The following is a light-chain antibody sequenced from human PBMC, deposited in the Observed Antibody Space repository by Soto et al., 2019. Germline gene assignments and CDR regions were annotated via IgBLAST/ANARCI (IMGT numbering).Light chain of an antibody. J-gene: IGLJ3*02. CDR2: EVS. V-gene: IGLV2-14*01. CDR1: SSDVGGYNY. CDR3: SSYTGSNTWV. Sequence: QSALTQPASVSGSPGQSITIYCTGTSSDVGGYNYVSWYQQYPGKAPKLMIYEVSDRPSGVSNRFSGSKSDNTASLTISGLQSEDEAEYYCSSYTGSNTWVFGEGTKVTVL.